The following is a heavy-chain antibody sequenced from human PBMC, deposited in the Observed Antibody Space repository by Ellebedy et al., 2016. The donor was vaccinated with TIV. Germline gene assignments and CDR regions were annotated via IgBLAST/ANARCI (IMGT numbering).Heavy chain of an antibody. J-gene: IGHJ6*02. V-gene: IGHV1-18*01. CDR1: GGTFSSYA. D-gene: IGHD5-12*01. CDR3: ARVIVATSYGMDV. CDR2: ISAYNGNT. Sequence: ASVKVSXXASGGTFSSYAISWVRQAPGQGLEWMGWISAYNGNTNYAQKLQGRVTMTTDTSTSTAYMELSSLRSEDTAVYYCARVIVATSYGMDVWGQGTTVTVSS.